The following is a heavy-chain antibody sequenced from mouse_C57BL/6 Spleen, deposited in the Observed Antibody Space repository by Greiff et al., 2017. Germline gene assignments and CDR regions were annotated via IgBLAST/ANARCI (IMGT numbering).Heavy chain of an antibody. J-gene: IGHJ1*03. CDR2: ISYDGSN. CDR1: GYSITSGYY. CDR3: AREVYYGEDWYFDV. Sequence: DVQLQESGPGLVKPSQSLSLTCSVTGYSITSGYYWNWIRQFPGNKLEWMGYISYDGSNNYNPSLKNRISITRDTSKNQFFLKLNSVTTEDTATYYCAREVYYGEDWYFDVWGTGTTVTVSS. D-gene: IGHD2-13*01. V-gene: IGHV3-6*01.